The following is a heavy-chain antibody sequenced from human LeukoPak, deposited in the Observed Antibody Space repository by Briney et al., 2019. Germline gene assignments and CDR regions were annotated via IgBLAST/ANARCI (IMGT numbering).Heavy chain of an antibody. D-gene: IGHD3-16*01. J-gene: IGHJ6*02. CDR3: ARIPGGYYYAMDV. Sequence: GGSLRLSCAASGYTFSNYSMNWVRQAPGKGLEWVSYISSRSSNIYYADSVKGRFTISRDNAKNSLYLQMNSLRDEDTAVYYCARIPGGYYYAMDVWGQGTTVTVSS. CDR1: GYTFSNYS. CDR2: ISSRSSNI. V-gene: IGHV3-48*02.